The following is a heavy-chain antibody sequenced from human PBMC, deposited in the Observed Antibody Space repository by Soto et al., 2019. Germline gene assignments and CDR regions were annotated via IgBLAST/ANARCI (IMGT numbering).Heavy chain of an antibody. CDR3: ARVVMTTVPASYYYGMDA. J-gene: IGHJ6*02. V-gene: IGHV1-69*11. D-gene: IGHD4-4*01. Sequence: ASVKVSCKSSGVTFSSYAISWVRQAPGQGLEWMGRIIPFIGTANYAQKFQGRVTITADESTSTAYMELTSLRSEDTAVYYCARVVMTTVPASYYYGMDAWGQGTTATVYS. CDR2: IIPFIGTA. CDR1: GVTFSSYA.